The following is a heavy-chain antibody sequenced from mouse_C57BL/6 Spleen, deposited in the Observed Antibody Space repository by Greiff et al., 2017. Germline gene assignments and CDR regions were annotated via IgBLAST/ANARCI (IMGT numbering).Heavy chain of an antibody. CDR3: ASGDYYSNYDAMDY. D-gene: IGHD2-5*01. Sequence: EVKLMESEGGLVQPGSSMKLSCTASGFTFSDYYMAWVRQVPEKGLEWVANINYDGSSTYYLDSLKSRFIISRDNSKNILYLQMSSLKSEDTATYYCASGDYYSNYDAMDYWGQGTSVTVSS. CDR2: INYDGSST. CDR1: GFTFSDYY. V-gene: IGHV5-16*01. J-gene: IGHJ4*01.